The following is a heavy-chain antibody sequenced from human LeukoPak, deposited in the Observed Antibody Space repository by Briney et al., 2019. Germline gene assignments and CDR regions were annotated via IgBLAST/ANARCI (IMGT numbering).Heavy chain of an antibody. D-gene: IGHD4-17*01. CDR1: GGSISSYY. V-gene: IGHV4-39*01. J-gene: IGHJ4*02. Sequence: PSETLSLTCTVSGGSISSYYWGWIRKPPGKGLEWIGSIYYSGSTYYNPSLKSRVTISVDTSKNQFSLKLSSVTAADTAVYYCARYGDYVGYFDYWGQGTLVTVSS. CDR2: IYYSGST. CDR3: ARYGDYVGYFDY.